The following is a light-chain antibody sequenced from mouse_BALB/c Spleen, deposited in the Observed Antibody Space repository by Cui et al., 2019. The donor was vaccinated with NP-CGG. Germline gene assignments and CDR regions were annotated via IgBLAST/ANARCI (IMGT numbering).Light chain of an antibody. CDR3: ALWYSNHWV. J-gene: IGLJ1*01. V-gene: IGLV1*01. Sequence: QAVVTQESAPTTSPGETVTLTCRSSTGAVTTSNYANWVQEKPDHLFTGLIGGTNNRAPGVPARFSGSLIGDKAALTITGEQTEDEAIYFCALWYSNHWVFGGGTKLTVL. CDR2: GTN. CDR1: TGAVTTSNY.